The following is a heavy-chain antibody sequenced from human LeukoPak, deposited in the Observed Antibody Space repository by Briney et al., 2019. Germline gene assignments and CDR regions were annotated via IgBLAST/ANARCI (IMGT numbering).Heavy chain of an antibody. D-gene: IGHD2-8*01. CDR2: ISSSSSYI. Sequence: GGSLRLSCAASGFTFSSYSMNWVRQAPGKGLEWVSSISSSSSYIYYADSVKGRFTISRDNAKNSLYLQMNSLRAEDTAVYYCARDKNGANYMDVWGKGTTVTVSS. CDR1: GFTFSSYS. V-gene: IGHV3-21*01. J-gene: IGHJ6*03. CDR3: ARDKNGANYMDV.